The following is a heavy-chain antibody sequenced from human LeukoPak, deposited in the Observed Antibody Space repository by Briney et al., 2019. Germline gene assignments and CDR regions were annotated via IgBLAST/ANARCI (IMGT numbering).Heavy chain of an antibody. Sequence: GGSLRLHCTAYAFPFSSCCMHWVRRARGGGVVWVSRTNSGETTTNYADCVKARLTISRENAKNTLYLQINSRRAEDTALYYCARVKVGEGYSKFEYWGQGTLVTVSS. CDR1: AFPFSSCC. D-gene: IGHD4-23*01. V-gene: IGHV3-74*01. J-gene: IGHJ4*02. CDR2: TNSGETTT. CDR3: ARVKVGEGYSKFEY.